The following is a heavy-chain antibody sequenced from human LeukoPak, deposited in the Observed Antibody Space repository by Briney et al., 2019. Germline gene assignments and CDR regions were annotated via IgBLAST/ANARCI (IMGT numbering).Heavy chain of an antibody. J-gene: IGHJ4*02. CDR1: GYTFTGYY. D-gene: IGHD6-6*01. CDR2: INPNNGGT. V-gene: IGHV1-2*06. CDR3: ARTAARRFDY. Sequence: ASVKVSCKASGYTFTGYYMHWVRQAPGQGLEWMGRINPNNGGTNYAQKFQGRVTMTRDTSITTAYMELSSLRSDDTAVYYCARTAARRFDYWGQGTLVTVSS.